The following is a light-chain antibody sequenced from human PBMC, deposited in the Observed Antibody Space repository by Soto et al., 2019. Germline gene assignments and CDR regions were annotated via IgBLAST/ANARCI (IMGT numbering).Light chain of an antibody. CDR1: SSNIGAGYD. J-gene: IGLJ3*02. CDR3: QSYDSSLSGSWV. CDR2: GNS. V-gene: IGLV1-40*01. Sequence: QSVLTQPPSVSGAPGQRVTISCTGSSSNIGAGYDVHWYQQLPGTAPKLLISGNSNRPSGVPDRFSGSKSGTSASLAITGLQAEDEADYYCQSYDSSLSGSWVFGGGTKLTVL.